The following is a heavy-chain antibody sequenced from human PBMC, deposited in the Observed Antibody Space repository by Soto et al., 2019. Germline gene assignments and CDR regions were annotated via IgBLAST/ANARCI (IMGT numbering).Heavy chain of an antibody. CDR3: TTGWRIAARPQYYYYGMDV. V-gene: IGHV3-30*03. D-gene: IGHD6-6*01. CDR1: GFTFSSYA. CDR2: ISYDGSNT. Sequence: GGSLRLSCAASGFTFSSYAMHWVRQAPGKGLEWVAVISYDGSNTYYADSVKGRFTISRDDSKNTLYLQMNSLKTEDTAVYYCTTGWRIAARPQYYYYGMDVWGQGTTVTVSS. J-gene: IGHJ6*02.